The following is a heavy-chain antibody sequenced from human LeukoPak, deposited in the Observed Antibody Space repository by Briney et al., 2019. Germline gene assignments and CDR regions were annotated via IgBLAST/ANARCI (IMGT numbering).Heavy chain of an antibody. V-gene: IGHV1-18*01. J-gene: IGHJ4*02. CDR2: ISTYTGYS. Sequence: GASVKVSCKASGYTFTSSGISWVRQAPGQGLEWTGWISTYTGYSKYAQNLQGRVTMTADTSTSTAYMELSSLRSDDTAMYYCAKNSSGGYSDYWGQGTLVTVSS. CDR1: GYTFTSSG. CDR3: AKNSSGGYSDY. D-gene: IGHD6-19*01.